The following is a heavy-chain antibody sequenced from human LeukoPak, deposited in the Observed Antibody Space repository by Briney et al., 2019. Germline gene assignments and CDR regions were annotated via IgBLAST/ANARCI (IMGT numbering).Heavy chain of an antibody. Sequence: GRSLRLSCAASGFTFSSYAMHWVRQAPGKGLEWVAVISYDGSNKYYADSVKGRFTISRDNSKHTLYLQMNSLRAEDTAVYYCARDPNSYDFWSGYGGGIDYWGQGTLVTVSS. CDR3: ARDPNSYDFWSGYGGGIDY. V-gene: IGHV3-30-3*01. CDR2: ISYDGSNK. D-gene: IGHD3-3*01. CDR1: GFTFSSYA. J-gene: IGHJ4*02.